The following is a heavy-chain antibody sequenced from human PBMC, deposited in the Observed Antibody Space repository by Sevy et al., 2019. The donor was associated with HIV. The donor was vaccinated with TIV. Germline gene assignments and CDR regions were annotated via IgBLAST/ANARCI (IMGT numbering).Heavy chain of an antibody. CDR1: GFTFSSYA. D-gene: IGHD6-13*01. CDR2: ISYDGSNK. Sequence: GGSLRLSCAASGFTFSSYAMHWVRQAPGKGLEWVAVISYDGSNKYYADSVKGRFTISRDNSKNTLYLQMNSLRAEDKAVYYCARERGIAAAGIDYWGQGTLVTVSS. J-gene: IGHJ4*02. V-gene: IGHV3-30-3*01. CDR3: ARERGIAAAGIDY.